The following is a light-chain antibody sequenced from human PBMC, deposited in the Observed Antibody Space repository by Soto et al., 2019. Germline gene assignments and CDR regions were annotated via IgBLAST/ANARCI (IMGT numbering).Light chain of an antibody. Sequence: IQLTQSPSSLSASVGDRVTITCRASQSISRYLNWYLKKPGKAPKLLICDASSLQSGVPSRFSGSGSGTDLTLTISSLQPEDFAIYYCQQTYTTPEITFGQGTRLEI. V-gene: IGKV1-39*01. CDR3: QQTYTTPEIT. CDR1: QSISRY. J-gene: IGKJ5*01. CDR2: DAS.